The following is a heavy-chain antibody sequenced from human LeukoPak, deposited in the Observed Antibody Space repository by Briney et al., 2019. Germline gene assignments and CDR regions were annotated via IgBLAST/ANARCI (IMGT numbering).Heavy chain of an antibody. D-gene: IGHD6-13*01. CDR2: ISGGGGGT. V-gene: IGHV3-23*01. CDR3: AKDQEIAAAGRLSY. J-gene: IGHJ4*02. CDR1: GFTFSSHA. Sequence: GGSLRLSCTPSGFTFSSHAMSWVRQAPGKGLEWVSAISGGGGGTYYADSVKGRFTISRDNSKNTLYLQMNSLRAEDTAVYYCAKDQEIAAAGRLSYWGQGTLVTVSS.